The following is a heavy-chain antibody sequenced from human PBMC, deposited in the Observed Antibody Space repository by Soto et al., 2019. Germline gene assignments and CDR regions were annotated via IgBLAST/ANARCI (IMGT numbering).Heavy chain of an antibody. J-gene: IGHJ5*02. CDR1: GYAFTSYS. D-gene: IGHD5-18*01. CDR3: ARDLGYSYENH. CDR2: INPSGGST. V-gene: IGHV1-46*01. Sequence: TSVKVSSKAPGYAFTSYSMHWVRQAPGQGLEWMGIINPSGGSTSYAQKFQGRVTMTRDTSTSTVYMELSSLRSEDTAVYYCARDLGYSYENHWGQGTLVTVSS.